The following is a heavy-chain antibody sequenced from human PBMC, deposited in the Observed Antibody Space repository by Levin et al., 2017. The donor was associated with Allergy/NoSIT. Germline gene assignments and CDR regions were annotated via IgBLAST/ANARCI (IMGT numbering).Heavy chain of an antibody. CDR2: ISTGSHYI. J-gene: IGHJ5*02. D-gene: IGHD6-13*01. CDR3: TRDSYSSSKFDR. Sequence: PGGSLRLSCAGSGFIFSDFSMNWVRQAPGKGLEWVASISTGSHYIHYADPTRGRFTISRDNAKNSVYLQMSGLSPDDAAVYYCTRDSYSSSKFDRWGQGALVAVSS. V-gene: IGHV3-21*01. CDR1: GFIFSDFS.